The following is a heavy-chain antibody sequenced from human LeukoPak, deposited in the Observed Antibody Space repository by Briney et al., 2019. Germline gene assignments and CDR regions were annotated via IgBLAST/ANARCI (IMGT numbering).Heavy chain of an antibody. V-gene: IGHV3-21*01. CDR3: ARDPLATWELQD. CDR1: GFTFSSYS. J-gene: IGHJ4*02. CDR2: ISNSSYI. D-gene: IGHD1-26*01. Sequence: PGGSLRLSCAASGFTFSSYSMNWVRQAPGKGLEWVSSISNSSYIYYADSVKGRFTISRDNAKNSLYLQMNSLRAEDTAVYYCARDPLATWELQDWGQGTLVTVSS.